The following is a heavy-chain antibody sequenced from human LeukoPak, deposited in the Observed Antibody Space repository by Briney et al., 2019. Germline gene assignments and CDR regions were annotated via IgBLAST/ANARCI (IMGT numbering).Heavy chain of an antibody. V-gene: IGHV3-23*01. D-gene: IGHD2-21*01. CDR2: ISGSGGST. CDR3: AKSHVIASYVGDY. CDR1: GFTFSSYA. Sequence: GGSLRLSCAASGFTFSSYAMSWVGQAPGKGLEWVAAISGSGGSTYYADSVKGRFTISRDTSKNTLYLEMSSLRGEDMAVYYCAKSHVIASYVGDYWGQGTLVTVSS. J-gene: IGHJ4*02.